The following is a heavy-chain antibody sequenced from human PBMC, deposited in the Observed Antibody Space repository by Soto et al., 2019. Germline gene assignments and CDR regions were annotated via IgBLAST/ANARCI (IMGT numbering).Heavy chain of an antibody. CDR2: ISGSGGRT. V-gene: IGHV3-23*01. J-gene: IGHJ4*02. CDR3: AKSIAVAGTGFSFDY. D-gene: IGHD6-19*01. CDR1: GFTFSSYA. Sequence: GGSLRLSCAASGFTFSSYAMSWVRQAPGKGLEWVSAISGSGGRTYYADSVKGRFTISSDNSKNTLYLQMTSLRAEDTAVYYCAKSIAVAGTGFSFDYWGQGTLVTVSS.